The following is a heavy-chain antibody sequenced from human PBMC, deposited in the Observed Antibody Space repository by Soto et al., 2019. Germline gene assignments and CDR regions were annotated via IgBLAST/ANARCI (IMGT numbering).Heavy chain of an antibody. Sequence: QVHLVDSGGGVVQPGGTLRLSCAASGFTFTTFAIHWVRQAPGKGLECVAAISAIGYNQFYGHCVKGPFIISRDNTWNTVNMQTNSVRVEDTALYYCVRDTAQDCRSATCYVPLQHWDQGTLVTVSS. J-gene: IGHJ1*01. CDR3: VRDTAQDCRSATCYVPLQH. D-gene: IGHD2-2*01. V-gene: IGHV3-30*04. CDR2: ISAIGYNQ. CDR1: GFTFTTFA.